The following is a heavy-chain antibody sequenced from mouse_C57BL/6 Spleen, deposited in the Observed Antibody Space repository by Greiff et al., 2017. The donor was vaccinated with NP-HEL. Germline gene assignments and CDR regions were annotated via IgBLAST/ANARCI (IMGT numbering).Heavy chain of an antibody. J-gene: IGHJ4*01. CDR3: ARRKLGPAMDY. D-gene: IGHD4-1*01. CDR2: IYPGSGNT. CDR1: GYTFTDYY. V-gene: IGHV1-76*01. Sequence: QVQLKQPGAELVRPGASVKLSCKASGYTFTDYYINWVKQRPGQGLEWIARIYPGSGNTYYNEKFKGKATLTAEKSSSTAYMQLSSLTSEDSAVYFCARRKLGPAMDYWGQGTSVTVSS.